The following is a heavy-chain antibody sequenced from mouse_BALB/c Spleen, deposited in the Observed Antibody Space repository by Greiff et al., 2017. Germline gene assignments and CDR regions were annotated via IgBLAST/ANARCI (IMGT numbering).Heavy chain of an antibody. CDR3: ARLLPAWFAY. CDR1: GFNIKDYY. D-gene: IGHD2-10*01. J-gene: IGHJ3*01. Sequence: EVQLKESGAELVRPGALVKLSCKASGFNIKDYYMHWVKQRPEQGLEWIGWIDPENGNTIYDPKFQGKASITADTSSNTAYLQLSSLTSEDTAVYYCARLLPAWFAYWGQGTLVTVSA. CDR2: IDPENGNT. V-gene: IGHV14-1*02.